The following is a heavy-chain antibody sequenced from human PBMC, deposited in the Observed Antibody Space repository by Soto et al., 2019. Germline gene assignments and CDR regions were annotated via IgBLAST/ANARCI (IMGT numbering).Heavy chain of an antibody. CDR1: GGSISSYY. Sequence: SETLSLTCTVSGGSISSYYWSWIRQPPGKGLEWIGYIYYSGSTNYNPSLKSRVTISVDTSKSQFSLKLSSVTAADTAVYYCARETVAARLWWFDPWGQGTLVTVSS. V-gene: IGHV4-59*01. D-gene: IGHD6-6*01. CDR3: ARETVAARLWWFDP. CDR2: IYYSGST. J-gene: IGHJ5*02.